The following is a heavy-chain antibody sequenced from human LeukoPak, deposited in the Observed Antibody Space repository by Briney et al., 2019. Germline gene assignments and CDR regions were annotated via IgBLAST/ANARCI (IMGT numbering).Heavy chain of an antibody. CDR1: GGSISSHY. CDR2: IYYRGST. V-gene: IGHV4-59*11. J-gene: IGHJ5*02. CDR3: ARGRANFDP. Sequence: SETLSLTCTVSGGSISSHYWSWIRQPPGKGLEWIGYIYYRGSTNYSPSLKSRVTISVDTSRNHFSLKLNSLTAADTAVYYCARGRANFDPWGQGTLVTVSS.